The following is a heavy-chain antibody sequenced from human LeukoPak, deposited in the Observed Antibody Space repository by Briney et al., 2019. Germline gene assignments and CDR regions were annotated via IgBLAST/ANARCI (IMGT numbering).Heavy chain of an antibody. CDR2: INPNSGGT. D-gene: IGHD5-18*01. CDR3: ARVYSYGRYYFDY. CDR1: GYTFTRYG. V-gene: IGHV1-2*06. J-gene: IGHJ4*02. Sequence: GASVKVSCKASGYTFTRYGINWVRQAPGQGLEWMGRINPNSGGTNYAQKFQGRVTMTRDTSISTAYMELSRLRSDDTAVYYCARVYSYGRYYFDYWGQGTLVTVSS.